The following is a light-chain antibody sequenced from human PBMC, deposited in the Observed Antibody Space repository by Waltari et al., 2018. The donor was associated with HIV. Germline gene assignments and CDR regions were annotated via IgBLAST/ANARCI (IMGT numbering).Light chain of an antibody. V-gene: IGLV2-14*03. Sequence: QSALTQPASVSGSPGQSITIPCTGTSSAVGGYNYVSRYQQHPGKAPKLMIYDVSNRPSGVSNRFSGSKSGNTASLTISGLQAEDEADYYCSSYTSSSTLYVFGTGTKVTVL. CDR3: SSYTSSSTLYV. J-gene: IGLJ1*01. CDR1: SSAVGGYNY. CDR2: DVS.